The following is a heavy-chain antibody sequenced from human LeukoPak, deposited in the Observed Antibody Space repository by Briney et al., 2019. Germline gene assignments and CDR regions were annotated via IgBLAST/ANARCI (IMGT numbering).Heavy chain of an antibody. CDR3: ARGRPRAPGGY. Sequence: SETLSLTCTVSGGSIRSSYYYWGWIRQPPGKGLEWIGEINHSGSTNYNPSLKSRVTISVDTSKNQFSLKLSSVTAADTAVYYCARGRPRAPGGYWGQGTLVTVSS. V-gene: IGHV4-39*07. CDR2: INHSGST. CDR1: GGSIRSSYYY. J-gene: IGHJ4*02. D-gene: IGHD3-10*01.